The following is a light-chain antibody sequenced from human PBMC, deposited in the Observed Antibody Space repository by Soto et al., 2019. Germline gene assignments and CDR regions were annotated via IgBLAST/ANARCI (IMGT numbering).Light chain of an antibody. CDR2: DAS. Sequence: EIVLTQSPATLSLSPGEGATLSCRASQSVNSYLAWYQQKPGQAPRLLIYDASNRATGIPSRFSGSGSGTDFTFSISSLEPEDFAVYYCQQRSSWPITFGQGTKLEIK. CDR3: QQRSSWPIT. J-gene: IGKJ2*01. V-gene: IGKV3-11*01. CDR1: QSVNSY.